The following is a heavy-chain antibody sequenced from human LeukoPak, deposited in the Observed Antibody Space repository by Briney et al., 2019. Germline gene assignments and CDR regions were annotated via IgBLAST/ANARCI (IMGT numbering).Heavy chain of an antibody. J-gene: IGHJ4*02. Sequence: SETLSLTCTVSGGSISSYYWSWLRQPPGKGLEWIGYIYYSGSTSYNPSLKSRVTISVDTSKNQFSLKPSSVTAADTAVYYCARMDYGDYLRLDYWGQGTLVTVSS. CDR2: IYYSGST. CDR1: GGSISSYY. V-gene: IGHV4-59*01. D-gene: IGHD4-17*01. CDR3: ARMDYGDYLRLDY.